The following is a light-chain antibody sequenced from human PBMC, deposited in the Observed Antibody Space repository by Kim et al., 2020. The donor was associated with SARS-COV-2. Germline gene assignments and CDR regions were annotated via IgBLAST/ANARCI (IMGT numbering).Light chain of an antibody. Sequence: ASGGNRITITSQTSKVSSNYLNWYQQKPGKAPKLLIYDASNLATGVPSRFSGSGSGTDFTFTISRLQPEDIATYYCQQYDNLPLTFGRGTKVDIK. J-gene: IGKJ4*01. V-gene: IGKV1-33*01. CDR1: KVSSNY. CDR2: DAS. CDR3: QQYDNLPLT.